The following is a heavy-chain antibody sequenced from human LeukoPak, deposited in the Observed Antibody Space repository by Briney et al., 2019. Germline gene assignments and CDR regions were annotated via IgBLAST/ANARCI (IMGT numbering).Heavy chain of an antibody. J-gene: IGHJ6*03. Sequence: ASETLSLTRTVSGGSISSSSYYWGWIRQPPGKGLEWIGSIYYSGSTYYNPSLRSRVTISVDTSKNQFSLKLSSVTAADTAVYYCARHAMAIIIYYYYYMDVWGKGTTVTVSS. D-gene: IGHD5-24*01. V-gene: IGHV4-39*01. CDR3: ARHAMAIIIYYYYYMDV. CDR1: GGSISSSSYY. CDR2: IYYSGST.